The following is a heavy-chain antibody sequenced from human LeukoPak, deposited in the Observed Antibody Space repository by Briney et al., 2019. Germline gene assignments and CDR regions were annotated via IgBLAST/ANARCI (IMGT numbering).Heavy chain of an antibody. Sequence: SQTLSLTCTVSGGSISSGGYYWSWIRQPPGKGLERIGYISYSGSTNYNPSLRSRVTISVDTSKNQFSLKLSSVTAADTAVYYCAKDLTYGNFDYWGQGTLVTVSS. CDR3: AKDLTYGNFDY. D-gene: IGHD2-21*02. J-gene: IGHJ4*02. CDR2: ISYSGST. CDR1: GGSISSGGYY. V-gene: IGHV4-61*08.